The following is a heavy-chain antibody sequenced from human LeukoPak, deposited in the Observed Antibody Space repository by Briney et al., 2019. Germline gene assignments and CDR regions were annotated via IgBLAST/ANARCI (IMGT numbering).Heavy chain of an antibody. J-gene: IGHJ6*02. V-gene: IGHV1-2*02. CDR2: INPNSGGT. Sequence: GASVKVSCKASGYTFTGYYMHWVRQAPGQGLEWMGWINPNSGGTNYAQKFQGRVTITADKSTSTAYMELSSLRSEDTAVYYCARAPIYNYDYYYYYGMDVWGQGTTVTVSS. CDR1: GYTFTGYY. CDR3: ARAPIYNYDYYYYYGMDV. D-gene: IGHD3-22*01.